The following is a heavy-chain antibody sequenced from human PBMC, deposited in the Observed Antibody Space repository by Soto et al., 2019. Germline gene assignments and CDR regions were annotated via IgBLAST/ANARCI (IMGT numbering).Heavy chain of an antibody. V-gene: IGHV3-30*18. CDR2: ISYDGSNK. J-gene: IGHJ4*02. D-gene: IGHD6-13*01. Sequence: GGSLRLSCAASGFTFSSYGMHWVRQAPGKGMEWVAVISYDGSNKYYADSVKGRFTISRDNSKNTLYLQMNSLRAEDTAVYYCAKDWGQFEQLGCFDYWGQGTLVTVSS. CDR1: GFTFSSYG. CDR3: AKDWGQFEQLGCFDY.